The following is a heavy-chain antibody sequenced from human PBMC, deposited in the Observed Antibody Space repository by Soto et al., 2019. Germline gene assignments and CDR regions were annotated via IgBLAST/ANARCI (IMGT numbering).Heavy chain of an antibody. Sequence: GGSLRLSCAASGFTFSSYAMSWVRQAPGKGLEWVSAISGSGGSTYYADSVKGRFTISRDNSKNTLYLQMNSLRAEDTAVYYCTNYYDSSGYLRGSYYYGMDVWGQGTTVTVSS. D-gene: IGHD3-22*01. CDR2: ISGSGGST. V-gene: IGHV3-23*01. J-gene: IGHJ6*02. CDR3: TNYYDSSGYLRGSYYYGMDV. CDR1: GFTFSSYA.